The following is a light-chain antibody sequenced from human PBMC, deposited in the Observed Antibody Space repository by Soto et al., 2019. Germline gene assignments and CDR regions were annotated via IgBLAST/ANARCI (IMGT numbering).Light chain of an antibody. Sequence: DIQMTQSPSTLSGSVGDRVTITCRASQTISSWLAWYQQKPGKAPKLLIYDASSLEGGVPSRFSGSGSGTEFTLTISSLQPDDFATYYCQQYNSYSLLFAPGTKVD. CDR3: QQYNSYSLL. CDR2: DAS. J-gene: IGKJ3*01. V-gene: IGKV1-5*01. CDR1: QTISSW.